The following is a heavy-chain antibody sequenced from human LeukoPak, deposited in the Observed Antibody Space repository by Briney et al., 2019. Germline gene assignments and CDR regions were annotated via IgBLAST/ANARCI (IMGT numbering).Heavy chain of an antibody. J-gene: IGHJ6*03. CDR3: ARVPYYCGSGTLAVFYYYMDV. CDR1: GFTFSDYY. V-gene: IGHV3-11*01. CDR2: ISSSGSTI. D-gene: IGHD3-10*01. Sequence: GGSLRLSCAASGFTFSDYYMSWIRQAPGKGLEWVSYISSSGSTIYYADSVKGRFTISRDNAKNSLYLQMNSLRAEDTALYHCARVPYYCGSGTLAVFYYYMDVWGKGTTVTISS.